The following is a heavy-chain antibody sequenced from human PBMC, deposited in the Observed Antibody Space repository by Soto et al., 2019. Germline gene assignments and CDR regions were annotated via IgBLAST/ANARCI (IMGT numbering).Heavy chain of an antibody. D-gene: IGHD3-10*01. CDR2: INAANGNI. CDR1: GYTFTTYA. J-gene: IGHJ6*02. V-gene: IGHV1-3*01. Sequence: EASVKVSCKASGYTFTTYAMHWVRLAPGQSLEWMGWINAANGNIKYSQKFQGRVTITTDTSATTAYMELSSLRFEDTAVYYCARVSPYGSGSDYYGMDVWGQGTTVTVSS. CDR3: ARVSPYGSGSDYYGMDV.